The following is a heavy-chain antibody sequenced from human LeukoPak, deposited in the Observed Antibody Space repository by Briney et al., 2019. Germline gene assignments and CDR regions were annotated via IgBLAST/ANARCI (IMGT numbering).Heavy chain of an antibody. J-gene: IGHJ4*02. D-gene: IGHD2-2*01. Sequence: GGALRVSCAASRFTFSSYAMSWVRQAPRKGLEWVSLITDSGGSTYYADSVKGQLSISRDNSKKTLYLQMNSLRAEDTAVNSCAKGKGSSTSCSDYWSQRTPVT. CDR3: AKGKGSSTSCSDY. CDR2: ITDSGGST. CDR1: RFTFSSYA. V-gene: IGHV3-23*01.